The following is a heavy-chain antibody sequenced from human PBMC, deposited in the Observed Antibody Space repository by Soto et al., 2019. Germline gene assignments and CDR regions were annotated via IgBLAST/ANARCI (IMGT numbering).Heavy chain of an antibody. Sequence: ASVKVSCKSSGDTFIGYYFHWVRQAPGQGLEWMGWINVHRGTTNYAQRFQGRVTMTRDTSIDTAYLELRGLTSDDTAVYSCARASPDHYFHYCGPGTMVTVST. J-gene: IGHJ4*01. V-gene: IGHV1-2*02. CDR1: GDTFIGYY. CDR2: INVHRGTT. CDR3: ARASPDHYFHY.